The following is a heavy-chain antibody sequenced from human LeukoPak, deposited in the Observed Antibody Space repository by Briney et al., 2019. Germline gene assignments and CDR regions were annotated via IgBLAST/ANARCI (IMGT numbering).Heavy chain of an antibody. CDR1: GFTFSDYY. Sequence: GGSLRLSCAASGFTFSDYYMSWIRQAPGKGLEWGSYISSSGSTIYYADSVKGRFTISRDNAKNSLYLQMNSLRAEDTAVYYCAREVRTTVVTLYYFDYWGQGTLVTVSS. CDR3: AREVRTTVVTLYYFDY. CDR2: ISSSGSTI. V-gene: IGHV3-11*04. D-gene: IGHD4-23*01. J-gene: IGHJ4*02.